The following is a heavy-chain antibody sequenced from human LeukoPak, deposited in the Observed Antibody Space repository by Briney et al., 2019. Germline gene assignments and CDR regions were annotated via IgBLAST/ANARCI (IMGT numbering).Heavy chain of an antibody. CDR3: ARGSIQDWGLFDY. CDR1: GFAVSGTH. D-gene: IGHD7-27*01. V-gene: IGHV3-48*03. J-gene: IGHJ4*02. Sequence: PGGSLRLSCAASGFAVSGTHMNWVRQAPGKGLEWVSYISSSGSTIYYADSVRGRFTISRDNAKNSLYLQMNSLRAEDTAVYYCARGSIQDWGLFDYWGQGTLVTVSS. CDR2: ISSSGSTI.